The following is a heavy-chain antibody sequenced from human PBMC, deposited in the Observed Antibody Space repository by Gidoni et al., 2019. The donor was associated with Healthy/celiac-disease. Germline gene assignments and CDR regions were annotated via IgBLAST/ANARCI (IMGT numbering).Heavy chain of an antibody. CDR1: GFTFSSYS. Sequence: EVQLVESGGGLVKPGGSLRLSCAASGFTFSSYSMNWVRQAPGKGLEWVSSISSSSSYIYYADSVKGRFTISRDNAKNSLYLQMNSLRAEDTAVYYCARDVDSSGYGDAFDIWGQGTMVTVSS. CDR3: ARDVDSSGYGDAFDI. J-gene: IGHJ3*02. CDR2: ISSSSSYI. D-gene: IGHD3-22*01. V-gene: IGHV3-21*01.